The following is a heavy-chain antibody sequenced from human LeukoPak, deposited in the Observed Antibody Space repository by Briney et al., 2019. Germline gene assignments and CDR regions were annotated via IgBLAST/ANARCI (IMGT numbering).Heavy chain of an antibody. J-gene: IGHJ5*02. CDR3: ARHAVFHWFDP. CDR2: IDPSDSYT. CDR1: GXSFTNYC. Sequence: GESLKISFKGSGXSFTNYCISWVRQMPGKGMEWMGRIDPSDSYTNYSPSFQGHVTISADKSISTAYLQWSSLEASDTAMYYCARHAVFHWFDPWGQGTLVTVSS. D-gene: IGHD3-3*01. V-gene: IGHV5-10-1*01.